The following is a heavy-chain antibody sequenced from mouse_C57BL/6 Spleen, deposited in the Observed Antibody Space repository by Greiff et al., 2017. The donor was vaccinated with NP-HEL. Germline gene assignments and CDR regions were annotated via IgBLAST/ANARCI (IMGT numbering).Heavy chain of an antibody. V-gene: IGHV5-9-1*02. CDR2: ISSGGDYI. CDR1: GFTFSSYA. Sequence: EVMLVESGEGLVKPGGSLKLSCAASGFTFSSYAMSWVRQTPEKRLEWVAYISSGGDYIYYADTVKGRFTISRDNARNTLYLQMSSLKSEDTAMYYCTREGIYYDYDYAMDYWGQGTSVTVSS. CDR3: TREGIYYDYDYAMDY. D-gene: IGHD2-4*01. J-gene: IGHJ4*01.